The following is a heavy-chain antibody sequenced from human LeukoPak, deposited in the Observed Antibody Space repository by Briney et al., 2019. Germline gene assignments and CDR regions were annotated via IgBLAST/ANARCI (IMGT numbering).Heavy chain of an antibody. CDR2: MYYSVST. J-gene: IGHJ4*02. CDR1: GGSISSSSYY. CDR3: ARGGVSWAAADSN. D-gene: IGHD6-13*01. Sequence: SEALSVTCTVSGGSISSSSYYWGWIRQPPGKGLEWIGSMYYSVSTYYNPSLKSRVTISVDTSRNQFSLKLSSLTAADTAVYYCARGGVSWAAADSNWGQGTLVTVSS. V-gene: IGHV4-39*07.